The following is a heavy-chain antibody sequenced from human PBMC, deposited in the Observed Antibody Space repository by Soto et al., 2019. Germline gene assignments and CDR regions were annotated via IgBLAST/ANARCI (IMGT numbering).Heavy chain of an antibody. CDR1: GFIFSTSGSAFSRYA. V-gene: IGHV3-23*01. CDR3: ARDSGYGSGASVNHYLDY. J-gene: IGHJ4*01. Sequence: GSLRLSCAASGFIFSTSGSAFSRYAMTWVRQTPGKALEWVSSISGSGVRTYYSDSVRGRFTISRDNAKNSLYLQMDSLRVEDTAVYYCARDSGYGSGASVNHYLDYWGHGTLVTVSS. CDR2: ISGSGVRT. D-gene: IGHD3-10*01.